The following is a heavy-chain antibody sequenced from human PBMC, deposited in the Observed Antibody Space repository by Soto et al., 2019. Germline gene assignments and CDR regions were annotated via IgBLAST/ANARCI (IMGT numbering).Heavy chain of an antibody. Sequence: QVQLVQSGAEVKKPGASVKDSCKDSGYTFTSYGISWVRQAPGQGLEWMGRISAYHGNTNYAQKLQGSVTMTTDTATSTAYMELRSLSSDDTAVYYCARVKYSPPYYCDYGMEVWGQGTTVTVSS. CDR3: ARVKYSPPYYCDYGMEV. CDR1: GYTFTSYG. D-gene: IGHD5-18*01. J-gene: IGHJ6*02. V-gene: IGHV1-18*01. CDR2: ISAYHGNT.